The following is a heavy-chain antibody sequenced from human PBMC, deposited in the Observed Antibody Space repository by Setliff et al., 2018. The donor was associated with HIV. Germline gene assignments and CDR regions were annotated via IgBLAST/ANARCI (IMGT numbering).Heavy chain of an antibody. CDR3: ARELSHIVGAPRYMDV. D-gene: IGHD1-26*01. J-gene: IGHJ6*03. Sequence: SETLSLTCAVSGYSISSGYYWGWIRQPPGKGLEWIASMSHNGKTYYNPSLKSRVTISVDTSKNQLSLKMYSVTAADTAVYHCARELSHIVGAPRYMDVWGKGTTVTVS. CDR2: MSHNGKT. CDR1: GYSISSGYY. V-gene: IGHV4-38-2*02.